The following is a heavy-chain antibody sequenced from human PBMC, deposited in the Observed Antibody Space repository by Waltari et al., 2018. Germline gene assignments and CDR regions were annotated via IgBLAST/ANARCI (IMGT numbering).Heavy chain of an antibody. Sequence: QVQLMQSGVEVKKPGASVKVSCETSGYTFSNFGISWVRQAPGEGFEWMGWVSGDKRNANDVHKLQGRLTMTIDTSTNIGYMQLSRLTSDDTALYYCAGDLSRAPTTLMVVPPPFDYWGPGTLVTVSS. CDR3: AGDLSRAPTTLMVVPPPFDY. D-gene: IGHD2-21*01. CDR1: GYTFSNFG. CDR2: VSGDKRNA. V-gene: IGHV1-18*01. J-gene: IGHJ4*02.